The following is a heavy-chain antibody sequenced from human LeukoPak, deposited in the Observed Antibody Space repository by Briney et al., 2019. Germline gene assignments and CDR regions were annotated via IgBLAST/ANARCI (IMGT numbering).Heavy chain of an antibody. CDR2: IYYSGSA. D-gene: IGHD5-18*01. CDR1: GGSISSSSYY. Sequence: TSSETLSLTCTVSGGSISSSSYYWGWIRQPPGKGLEWIGSIYYSGSAYYNPSLKSRVTTSVDTSKNQFSLQLSSVTAADTAVYYCARGGYSYGSYVDYWGQGTLVTVSS. CDR3: ARGGYSYGSYVDY. J-gene: IGHJ4*02. V-gene: IGHV4-39*07.